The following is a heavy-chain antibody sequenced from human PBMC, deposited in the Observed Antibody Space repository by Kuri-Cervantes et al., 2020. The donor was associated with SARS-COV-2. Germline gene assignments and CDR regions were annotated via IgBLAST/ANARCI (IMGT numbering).Heavy chain of an antibody. J-gene: IGHJ4*02. CDR2: INPDGSYT. CDR3: VREWDHWNFDY. D-gene: IGHD1-1*01. V-gene: IGHV3-74*01. CDR1: GFTFSGHW. Sequence: GGSLRLSCAASGFTFSGHWIHWVRQAPGKGLVWVSRINPDGSYTNNADSVKGRFTLSRDNAKNMLFLQMTSLRAEDTAVYYCVREWDHWNFDYWGQGTLVTVSS.